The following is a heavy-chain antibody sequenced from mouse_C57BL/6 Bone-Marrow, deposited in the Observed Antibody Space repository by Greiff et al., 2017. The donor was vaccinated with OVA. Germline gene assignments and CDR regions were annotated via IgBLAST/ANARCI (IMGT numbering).Heavy chain of an antibody. D-gene: IGHD2-3*01. J-gene: IGHJ3*01. CDR1: GYSITSGYY. V-gene: IGHV3-6*01. Sequence: EVKLVESGPGLVKPSQSLSLTCSVSGYSITSGYYWNWIRQFPGNNLECMGYISYDGSTNYNPKLKNQITLTRDTSKNQVFLKLNSVTTEDTATYYCAREDGYYAFAYWGQGTLVTVSA. CDR3: AREDGYYAFAY. CDR2: ISYDGST.